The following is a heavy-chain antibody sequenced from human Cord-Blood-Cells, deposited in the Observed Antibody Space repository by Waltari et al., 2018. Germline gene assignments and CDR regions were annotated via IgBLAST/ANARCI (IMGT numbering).Heavy chain of an antibody. D-gene: IGHD7-27*01. CDR3: ARGANWGSYYFDY. Sequence: VPLALPRDQVRKPGLSVKASCMGSGGAFSGFAICWVRQAPVQGLEWMGGIIPIFGTANYAQKFQGRVTITADESSRTAYMELSSLRSEDTAVYYWARGANWGSYYFDYWGQGTLVTVSS. CDR2: IIPIFGTA. V-gene: IGHV1-69*01. CDR1: GGAFSGFA. J-gene: IGHJ4*02.